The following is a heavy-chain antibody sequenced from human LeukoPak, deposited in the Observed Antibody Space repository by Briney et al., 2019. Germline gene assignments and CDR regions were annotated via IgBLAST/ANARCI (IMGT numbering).Heavy chain of an antibody. D-gene: IGHD2-15*01. Sequence: GGSLRLSCAASGFTFSSYGMHWVRQAPGKGLEWVSGITGSGGTTSYADSVKGRFTISRDNSKNTVYLQMNSLRAEDTAVYYCAKAPVTTCSGAYCYPFDYWGQGTLVTVSS. CDR1: GFTFSSYG. V-gene: IGHV3-23*01. CDR3: AKAPVTTCSGAYCYPFDY. CDR2: ITGSGGTT. J-gene: IGHJ4*02.